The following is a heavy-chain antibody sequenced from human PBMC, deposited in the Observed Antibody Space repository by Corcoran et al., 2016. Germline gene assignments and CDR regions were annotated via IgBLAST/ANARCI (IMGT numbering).Heavy chain of an antibody. CDR3: ARGYYYDSSGYYYFYFDY. V-gene: IGHV4-34*01. D-gene: IGHD3-22*01. CDR1: GGSFSGYY. CDR2: INHSGST. Sequence: QVQLQQWGAGLLKPSETLSLTCAVYGGSFSGYYWSWIRQPPGKGLEWIGEINHSGSTNYNPSLKSRVTISVDTSKNQFSLKLSSVTAADTAVYYCARGYYYDSSGYYYFYFDYWGQGTLVTVSS. J-gene: IGHJ4*02.